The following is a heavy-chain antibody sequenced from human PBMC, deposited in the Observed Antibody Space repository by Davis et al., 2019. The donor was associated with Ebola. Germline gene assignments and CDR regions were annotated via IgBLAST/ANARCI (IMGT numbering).Heavy chain of an antibody. CDR3: ARGPTVAGTGNTFDI. J-gene: IGHJ3*02. CDR1: GFTFDDYA. V-gene: IGHV3-9*01. D-gene: IGHD6-19*01. CDR2: ISWNSGSI. Sequence: SLKISCAASGFTFDDYAMHWVRQAPGKGLEWVSGISWNSGSIGYADSVKGRFTISRDNAGNALHLDMNSLRPEDTAVYYCARGPTVAGTGNTFDIWGQGTVVTVSS.